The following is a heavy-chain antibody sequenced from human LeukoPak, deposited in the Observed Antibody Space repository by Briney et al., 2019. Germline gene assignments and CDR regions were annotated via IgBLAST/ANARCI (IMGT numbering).Heavy chain of an antibody. CDR3: ARGGYNWNYFSWFDP. CDR2: MNPNSGNT. D-gene: IGHD1-7*01. V-gene: IGHV1-8*03. Sequence: ASVKVSCKASGYTFTSYDINWVRQATGQGLEWMGWMNPNSGNTGYAQRFQGRVTITRNTSISTAYMELSSLRSEDTAVYYCARGGYNWNYFSWFDPWGQGTLVTVSS. CDR1: GYTFTSYD. J-gene: IGHJ5*02.